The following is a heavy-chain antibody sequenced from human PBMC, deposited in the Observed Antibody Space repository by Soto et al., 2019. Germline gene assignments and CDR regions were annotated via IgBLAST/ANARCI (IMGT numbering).Heavy chain of an antibody. V-gene: IGHV4-34*02. CDR3: ARGHGRFAH. CDR1: GVFFTGYY. J-gene: IGHJ4*02. CDR2: INHYGST. D-gene: IGHD3-3*01. Sequence: QVQLQQWGAGLLKPSESLSLTCGVSGVFFTGYYWTWIRQAPGKGLEWIGEINHYGSTNYNPSLKGRVTISLDTSKNQFSLRLASLSAADAAVYYCARGHGRFAHWGQGTLVTVSS.